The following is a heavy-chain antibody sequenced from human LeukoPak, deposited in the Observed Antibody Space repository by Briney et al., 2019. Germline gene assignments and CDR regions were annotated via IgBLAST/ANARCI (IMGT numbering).Heavy chain of an antibody. Sequence: GGSLRLSCAASGFTFSSYWMHWVRQAPGKGLVWVSRINSDGSSTSYADSVKGRFTISRDNAKNTLYLQMNSLRAEDTAVYYCAKARTIFGVVTVDYWGQGTLVTVSS. J-gene: IGHJ4*02. CDR2: INSDGSST. D-gene: IGHD3-3*01. CDR3: AKARTIFGVVTVDY. V-gene: IGHV3-74*01. CDR1: GFTFSSYW.